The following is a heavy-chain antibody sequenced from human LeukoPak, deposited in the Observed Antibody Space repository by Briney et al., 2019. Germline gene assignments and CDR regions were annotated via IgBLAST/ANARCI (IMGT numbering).Heavy chain of an antibody. V-gene: IGHV3-23*01. CDR2: ISGRGGST. J-gene: IGHJ3*02. CDR3: ARVYSSSSGKNAFDI. D-gene: IGHD6-6*01. CDR1: GFTFSSHA. Sequence: GGSLRLSCAASGFTFSSHAMSWVRQAPGKGLEWVSAISGRGGSTYYADSVKGRFTISRDNSKNTLYLQMNSLRAEDTAVYYCARVYSSSSGKNAFDIWGQGTMVTVSS.